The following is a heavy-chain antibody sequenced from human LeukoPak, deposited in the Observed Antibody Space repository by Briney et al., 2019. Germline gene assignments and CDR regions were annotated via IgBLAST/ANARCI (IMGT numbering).Heavy chain of an antibody. Sequence: ASVKVSCKASGYTFTSYYMHWVRQATGQGLEWMGWMNPNSGNTGYAQKFQGRVTMTRNTSISTAYMELSSLRSEDTAVYYCARHYYYYYGMDVWGQGTTVTVSS. V-gene: IGHV1-8*01. CDR3: ARHYYYYYGMDV. CDR1: GYTFTSYY. J-gene: IGHJ6*02. CDR2: MNPNSGNT.